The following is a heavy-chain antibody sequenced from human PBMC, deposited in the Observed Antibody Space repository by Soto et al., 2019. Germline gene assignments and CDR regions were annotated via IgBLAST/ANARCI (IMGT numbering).Heavy chain of an antibody. CDR2: FYSGGST. V-gene: IGHV3-53*01. Sequence: LXLSCAASRFTLSSNYMSWVRQAPGKGLEWVSVFYSGGSTYYADSVKGRFTISRDNSKNTLYLQMNSLRAEDTALYYCARVSTTAKTFEFWGQGTLVTVSS. J-gene: IGHJ4*02. D-gene: IGHD4-17*01. CDR1: RFTLSSNY. CDR3: ARVSTTAKTFEF.